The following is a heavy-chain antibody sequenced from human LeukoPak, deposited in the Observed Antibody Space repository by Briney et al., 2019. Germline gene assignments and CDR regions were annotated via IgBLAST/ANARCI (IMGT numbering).Heavy chain of an antibody. Sequence: PGGSLKLSCAASGFTFSGSTMHWVRQASGKGLEWIGRIRSKVSSYATAYAASVKGRFTISRDDAKNTAYLRMDSLKTEDTAVYYCTSPQAVSGATYFRHWGQGTLVTVSS. CDR2: IRSKVSSYAT. CDR1: GFTFSGST. J-gene: IGHJ1*01. V-gene: IGHV3-73*01. CDR3: TSPQAVSGATYFRH. D-gene: IGHD6-19*01.